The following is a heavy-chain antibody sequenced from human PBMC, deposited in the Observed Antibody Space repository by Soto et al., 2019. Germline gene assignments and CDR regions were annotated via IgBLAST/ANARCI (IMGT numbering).Heavy chain of an antibody. CDR3: GRGRSGQIVVFY. V-gene: IGHV1-2*02. J-gene: IGHJ4*02. CDR2: IGPESGAT. D-gene: IGHD1-26*01. CDR1: GYTFTGHY. Sequence: QVQLVQSGAEVKKPGASVKVSCKTSGYTFTGHYIHWVRQAPQQGPEWMGEIGPESGATRYAQKVRGRVTMTMDTSITTVYMELKNLSPDDTAVYYCGRGRSGQIVVFYWGQGPPVTVSS.